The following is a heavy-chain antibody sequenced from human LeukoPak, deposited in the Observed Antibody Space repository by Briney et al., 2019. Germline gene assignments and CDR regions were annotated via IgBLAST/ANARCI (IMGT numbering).Heavy chain of an antibody. CDR3: AREDCSSTSCAGGVYYYGMDV. Sequence: SETLSLTCTVSGGSISSYYWSWIRQPPGKGLEWIGYIYYSGSTNYDPSLKSRVTMSVDTSKNQFSLKLSSVTAADTAVYYCAREDCSSTSCAGGVYYYGMDVWGQGTTVTVSS. D-gene: IGHD2-2*01. J-gene: IGHJ6*02. CDR1: GGSISSYY. V-gene: IGHV4-59*12. CDR2: IYYSGST.